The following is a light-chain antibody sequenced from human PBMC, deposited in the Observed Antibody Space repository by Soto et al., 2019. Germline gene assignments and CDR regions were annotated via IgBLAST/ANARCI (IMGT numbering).Light chain of an antibody. Sequence: DIVLTQSPATLSLSPGERVTLSCGASPSVSSSRLAWYQQKPGQAPRLLMYDASRRAFGIPDRFSGSGSGTDFTLTISRLEPEDFAVYYCQQYGNSPITFGHGTRLEIK. J-gene: IGKJ5*01. CDR1: PSVSSSR. CDR2: DAS. V-gene: IGKV3D-20*01. CDR3: QQYGNSPIT.